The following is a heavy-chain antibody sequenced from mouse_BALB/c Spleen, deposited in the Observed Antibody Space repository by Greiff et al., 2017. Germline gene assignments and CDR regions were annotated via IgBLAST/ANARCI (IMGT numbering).Heavy chain of an antibody. CDR2: IYPGDGDT. J-gene: IGHJ2*01. V-gene: IGHV1-87*01. D-gene: IGHD2-4*01. Sequence: QVQLQQSGAELARPGASVKLSCKASGYTFTSYWMQWVKQRPGQGLEWIGAIYPGDGDTRYTQKFKGKATLTADKSSSTAYMQLSSLASEDSAVYYCALGGYDYEGYWGQGTTLTVSS. CDR1: GYTFTSYW. CDR3: ALGGYDYEGY.